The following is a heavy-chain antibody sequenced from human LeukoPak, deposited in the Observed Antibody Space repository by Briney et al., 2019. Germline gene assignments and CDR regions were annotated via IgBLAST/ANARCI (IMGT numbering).Heavy chain of an antibody. D-gene: IGHD5-12*01. V-gene: IGHV3-23*01. J-gene: IGHJ4*02. CDR2: ISGSGGGT. CDR3: AKDRLRVVATSFDY. Sequence: PGGSLRLSCAASGFTFSSYAMSWVRQAPGKGLEWVSAISGSGGGTYYADSVKGRFTISRDNSKNTLYLQMNSLRAEDMAVYYCAKDRLRVVATSFDYWGQGTLVTVSS. CDR1: GFTFSSYA.